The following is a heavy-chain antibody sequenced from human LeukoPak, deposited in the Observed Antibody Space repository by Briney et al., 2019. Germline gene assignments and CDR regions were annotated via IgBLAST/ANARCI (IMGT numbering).Heavy chain of an antibody. Sequence: SETLSLTCTVSGGSISSYYWSWIRQPPGKGLEWIGYTYYSGSTNYNTSLKSRVTISVDTSKNQFSLKLSSVTAADTAVYYCARYSPHYSYYMDVWGKGTTVTVSS. CDR1: GGSISSYY. V-gene: IGHV4-59*01. J-gene: IGHJ6*03. D-gene: IGHD2-15*01. CDR2: TYYSGST. CDR3: ARYSPHYSYYMDV.